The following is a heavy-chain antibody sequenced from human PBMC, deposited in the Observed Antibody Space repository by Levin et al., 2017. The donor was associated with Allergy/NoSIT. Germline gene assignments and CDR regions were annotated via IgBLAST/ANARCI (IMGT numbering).Heavy chain of an antibody. CDR1: GYYFISYW. D-gene: IGHD1-1*01. CDR3: AKIDWDADDELHV. J-gene: IGHJ6*02. Sequence: GGSLRLSCQGSGYYFISYWIAWVRQMPGKGLEWMGSVYPPDSDTTYSPSFLGQVTISVDKSLRTAYLQWSSLKPSDTAVYDCAKIDWDADDELHVWGQGTTFIVSS. CDR2: VYPPDSDT. V-gene: IGHV5-51*01.